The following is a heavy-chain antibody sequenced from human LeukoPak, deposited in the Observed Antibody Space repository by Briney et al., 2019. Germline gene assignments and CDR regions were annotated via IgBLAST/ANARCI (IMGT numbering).Heavy chain of an antibody. Sequence: GGSLRLSCAASGFTFSSYGMHWVRQAPGKGLEWVAVIWYDGSNKYYADSVKGRFTISRDNSKNTLYLQMNSLRAEDTAVYYCGRDRTDYYDSSLNWFDPWGQGTLVTVSS. CDR2: IWYDGSNK. CDR3: GRDRTDYYDSSLNWFDP. J-gene: IGHJ5*02. CDR1: GFTFSSYG. D-gene: IGHD3-22*01. V-gene: IGHV3-33*01.